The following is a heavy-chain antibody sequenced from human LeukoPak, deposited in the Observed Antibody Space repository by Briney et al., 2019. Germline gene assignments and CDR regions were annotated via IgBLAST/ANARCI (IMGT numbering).Heavy chain of an antibody. CDR1: GFTFSSYS. CDR2: ISSSSSYI. Sequence: GGSLRLSCAASGFTFSSYSMNWVRQAPGKGLEWVSSISSSSSYIYYADSMKGRFTISRDNAKKSLYLQMNSLRAEDTAVYYCARAKWFGVVTGAFDIWGQGTMVTVSS. V-gene: IGHV3-21*01. D-gene: IGHD3-10*01. CDR3: ARAKWFGVVTGAFDI. J-gene: IGHJ3*02.